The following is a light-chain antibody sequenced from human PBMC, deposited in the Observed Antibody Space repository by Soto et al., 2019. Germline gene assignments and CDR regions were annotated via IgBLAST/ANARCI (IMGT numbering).Light chain of an antibody. CDR3: SSYAGNNNYV. CDR1: NNDVGRYNH. J-gene: IGLJ1*01. Sequence: HSVLTQPPSASGSPGQSVTISCTGSNNDVGRYNHVSWYQQHPGKAPKLLIYGVYKRPSGVPDRFSGSKSDNTASLTVSGLQTEDEADYYCSSYAGNNNYVFGIGTKVTVL. CDR2: GVY. V-gene: IGLV2-8*01.